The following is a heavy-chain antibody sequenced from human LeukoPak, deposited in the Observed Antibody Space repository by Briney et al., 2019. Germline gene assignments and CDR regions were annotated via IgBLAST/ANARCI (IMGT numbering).Heavy chain of an antibody. V-gene: IGHV4-34*01. Sequence: PSETLSLTCAVYGGSFSGYYWSWIRQPPGKGLEWIGEINHSGSTSYNPSLKSRVTISVDTSKNQFSLKLSSVTAADTAVYYCARGRAAADYWGQGTLVTVSS. CDR1: GGSFSGYY. CDR3: ARGRAAADY. J-gene: IGHJ4*02. CDR2: INHSGST. D-gene: IGHD6-13*01.